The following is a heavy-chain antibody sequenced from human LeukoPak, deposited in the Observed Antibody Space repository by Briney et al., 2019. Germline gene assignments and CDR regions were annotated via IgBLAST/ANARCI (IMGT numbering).Heavy chain of an antibody. Sequence: GGSLRLSCAASGFTFGSYAMTWVRQAPGKGLEWVSVISGSGGSTYYSDSVKGRFTISRDNSKNTLSLQMNSLRAEDTAVYYCAREVVGRFYDRGGPGAFDYWGQGTLVTVSS. V-gene: IGHV3-23*01. D-gene: IGHD5/OR15-5a*01. J-gene: IGHJ4*02. CDR3: AREVVGRFYDRGGPGAFDY. CDR1: GFTFGSYA. CDR2: ISGSGGST.